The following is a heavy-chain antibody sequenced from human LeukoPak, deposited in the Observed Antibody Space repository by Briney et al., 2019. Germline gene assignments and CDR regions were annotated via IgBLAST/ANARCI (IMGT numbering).Heavy chain of an antibody. CDR3: ARAPYTNGLDY. Sequence: GGSLRLSCAASGFTFSSYAMHWVRQAPGKGLEWVASIKQDGSEKYYVDSVKGRFTISRDNAKNSLSLQMNSLRAEDTAVYYCARAPYTNGLDYWGQGTLVTVSS. J-gene: IGHJ4*02. CDR1: GFTFSSYA. CDR2: IKQDGSEK. V-gene: IGHV3-7*01. D-gene: IGHD4-11*01.